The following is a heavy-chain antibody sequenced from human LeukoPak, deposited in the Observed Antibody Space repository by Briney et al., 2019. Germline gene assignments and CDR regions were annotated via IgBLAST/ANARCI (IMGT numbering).Heavy chain of an antibody. CDR1: GYTFTSYG. CDR2: IIPILGIA. V-gene: IGHV1-69*04. D-gene: IGHD6-13*01. J-gene: IGHJ4*02. Sequence: ASVKVSCKASGYTFTSYGISWVRQAPGQGLEWMGRIIPILGIANYAQKFQGRVTITAEKSTSTAYMELSSLRSEDTAVYYCASAGYSSSWYSTYWGQGTLVTVSS. CDR3: ASAGYSSSWYSTY.